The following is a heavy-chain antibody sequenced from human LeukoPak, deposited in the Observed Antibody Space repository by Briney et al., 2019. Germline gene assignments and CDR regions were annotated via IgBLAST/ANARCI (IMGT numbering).Heavy chain of an antibody. CDR3: ARGQLGYCSGGSCYSGFGPGY. CDR1: GFTFSNHG. V-gene: IGHV3-30*02. J-gene: IGHJ4*02. D-gene: IGHD2-15*01. Sequence: GGSLRLSCAASGFTFSNHGMHWVRQAPGKGLEWVAFIRYDGSNKYYADPVKGRFTISRDNSKNTLYLQMNSLRAEDTAVYYCARGQLGYCSGGSCYSGFGPGYWGQGTLVTVSS. CDR2: IRYDGSNK.